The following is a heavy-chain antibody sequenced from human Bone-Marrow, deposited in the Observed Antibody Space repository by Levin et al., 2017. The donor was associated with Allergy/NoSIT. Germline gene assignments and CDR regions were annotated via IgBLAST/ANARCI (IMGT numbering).Heavy chain of an antibody. CDR3: AKQKRGTGTTPYYYYYYGMDV. Sequence: RTGGSLRLSCAASGFTFSSYAMHWVRQAPGKGLEWVAVISYDGSNKYYADSVKGRFTISRDNSKNTLYLQMNSLRAEDTAVYYCAKQKRGTGTTPYYYYYYGMDVWGQGTTVTVSS. D-gene: IGHD1-7*01. J-gene: IGHJ6*02. CDR1: GFTFSSYA. CDR2: ISYDGSNK. V-gene: IGHV3-30*04.